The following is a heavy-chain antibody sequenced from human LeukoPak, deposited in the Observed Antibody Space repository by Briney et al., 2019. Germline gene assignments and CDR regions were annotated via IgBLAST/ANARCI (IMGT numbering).Heavy chain of an antibody. V-gene: IGHV4-59*01. Sequence: SETLSLTCTVSGGSLSSYYWSWIRQPPGEGLEWIGYIYYSGSTNYNPSLKSRDTISVDTSKHQFSLKLSSVTAADTAVYYCAREVDSSSTSCRDYWGQGTLVTVSS. D-gene: IGHD2-2*01. CDR2: IYYSGST. CDR3: AREVDSSSTSCRDY. CDR1: GGSLSSYY. J-gene: IGHJ4*02.